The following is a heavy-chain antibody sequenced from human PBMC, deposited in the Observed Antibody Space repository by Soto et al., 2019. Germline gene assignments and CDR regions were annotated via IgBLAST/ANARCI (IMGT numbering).Heavy chain of an antibody. V-gene: IGHV4-31*03. D-gene: IGHD2-15*01. J-gene: IGHJ5*02. CDR3: AGGIMVAATLLPHRFDP. CDR1: GGSISSGGYY. CDR2: IYYSGST. Sequence: SETLSLTCTVSGGSISSGGYYWSWIRQHPGKGLEWIGYIYYSGSTYYNPSLKSRVTISVDTSKNQFSLKLSSVTAADTAVYYCAGGIMVAATLLPHRFDPWGQGTLVTVSS.